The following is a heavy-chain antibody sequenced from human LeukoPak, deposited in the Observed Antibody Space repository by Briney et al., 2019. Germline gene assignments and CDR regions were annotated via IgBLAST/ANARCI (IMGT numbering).Heavy chain of an antibody. D-gene: IGHD5-12*01. J-gene: IGHJ4*02. Sequence: SETLSLTCTVSGGSISSSSHYWGWIRQPPGKGLEWIGSIYYSGSTYYNPSLKSRVTISVDTSKNQFSLKLSSVTAADTAVYYCARIGYSGYEPDPGYWGQGTLVTVSS. CDR2: IYYSGST. CDR3: ARIGYSGYEPDPGY. V-gene: IGHV4-39*01. CDR1: GGSISSSSHY.